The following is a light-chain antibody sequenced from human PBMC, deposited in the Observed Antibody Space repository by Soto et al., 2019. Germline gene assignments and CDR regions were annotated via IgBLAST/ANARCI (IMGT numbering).Light chain of an antibody. CDR1: SSDVGGYNY. Sequence: QSVLTQPASVSGSPGHSITISCTVTSSDVGGYNYFSWYQQHPGKAPKLMIYDVSNRPSGVSNRFSGSKSGNTASLTISGLQAEDEADYYCSSYTSSSPPYVFGTGTKVTVL. CDR3: SSYTSSSPPYV. V-gene: IGLV2-14*01. CDR2: DVS. J-gene: IGLJ1*01.